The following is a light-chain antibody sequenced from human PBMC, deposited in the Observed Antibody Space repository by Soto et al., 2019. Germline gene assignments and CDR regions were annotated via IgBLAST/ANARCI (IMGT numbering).Light chain of an antibody. J-gene: IGKJ3*01. CDR3: QHYVRSPYT. CDR2: GAS. CDR1: QSVSSTY. V-gene: IGKV3-20*01. Sequence: EIVLTQSPGTLSLSPGERATLSCRASQSVSSTYLAWYQQKPGQAPRLLIFGASSRATGIPDRFSGSGSGTDFTLPSSRLEPDDFAVYYCQHYVRSPYTFGPGTKLYI.